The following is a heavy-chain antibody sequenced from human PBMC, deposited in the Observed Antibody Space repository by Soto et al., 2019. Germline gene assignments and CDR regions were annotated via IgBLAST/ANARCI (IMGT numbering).Heavy chain of an antibody. CDR1: GYIFRNNR. V-gene: IGHV5-10-1*01. CDR3: ARHGGSHYLSSGYNYALVY. CDR2: IDLTDSYT. Sequence: GESLKISCKGSGYIFRNNRITWVRQMPGKGLEWVGRIDLTDSYTSYSPSFQGHVSFSADKSINTTYLHFSSLRASDTAVYYCARHGGSHYLSSGYNYALVYWGQGTPVTVSS. D-gene: IGHD3-22*01. J-gene: IGHJ4*01.